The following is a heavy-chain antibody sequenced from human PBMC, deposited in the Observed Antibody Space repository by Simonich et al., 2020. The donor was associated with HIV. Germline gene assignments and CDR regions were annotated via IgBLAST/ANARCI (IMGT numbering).Heavy chain of an antibody. CDR3: ARVAFHNHDSRYFDD. J-gene: IGHJ4*02. CDR1: GGSFNDYS. CDR2: IHHSGST. V-gene: IGHV4-34*01. Sequence: QVQLQQWGAGLLKASETLSLTCAVYGGSFNDYSWSWIRQPLGKGLEWIGEIHHSGSTNYNSAVKSRVTISIDTSESQFSLYLSSVTAADTAVYYCARVAFHNHDSRYFDDWGQGTLVTVSS. D-gene: IGHD3-22*01.